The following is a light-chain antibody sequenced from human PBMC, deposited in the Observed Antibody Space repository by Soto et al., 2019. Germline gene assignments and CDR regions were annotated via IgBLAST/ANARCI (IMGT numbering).Light chain of an antibody. V-gene: IGKV3-15*01. CDR3: HMCLRGPRT. CDR1: QSISAN. J-gene: IGKJ1*01. Sequence: IRQTPEILAVSPWDRANLSCRASQSISANLAWYQQKPGQTPRILIYGESTRASGVPDKLSGSFSGTDVSLTISYVQPEFFVICYSHMCLRGPRTFGQGTKVDIK. CDR2: GES.